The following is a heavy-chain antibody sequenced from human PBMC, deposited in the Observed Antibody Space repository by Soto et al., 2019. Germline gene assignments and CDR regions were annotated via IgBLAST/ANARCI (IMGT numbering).Heavy chain of an antibody. CDR2: ISAYNGNT. CDR1: GYTFTSYG. Sequence: ASVKVSWKASGYTFTSYGISWVRQAPGQGLERMGWISAYNGNTNYAQKLQGRVTMTTDTATSTAYMELRSLRSDDTAVYYCASLARVTYYYDSSGYYHAFDIWGQGTMVTVSS. J-gene: IGHJ3*02. D-gene: IGHD3-22*01. V-gene: IGHV1-18*01. CDR3: ASLARVTYYYDSSGYYHAFDI.